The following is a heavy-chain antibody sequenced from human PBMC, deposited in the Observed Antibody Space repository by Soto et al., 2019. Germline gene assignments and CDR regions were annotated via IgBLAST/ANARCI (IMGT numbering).Heavy chain of an antibody. V-gene: IGHV1-69*02. CDR2: IIPILGIA. Sequence: QVQLVQSGAEVKKPGSSVKVSCKASGGTFSSYTISWVRQAPGQGLEWVGRIIPILGIANYAQKFQGRVTITADKSTSTAYMELSSLRSEDTAVYYCARLMSSGYYYGMDVWGQGTTVTVSS. CDR1: GGTFSSYT. J-gene: IGHJ6*02. CDR3: ARLMSSGYYYGMDV. D-gene: IGHD3-10*01.